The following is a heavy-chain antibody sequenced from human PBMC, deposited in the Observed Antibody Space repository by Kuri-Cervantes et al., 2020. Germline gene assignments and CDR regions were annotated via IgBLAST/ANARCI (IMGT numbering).Heavy chain of an antibody. J-gene: IGHJ6*02. CDR1: GGSISSGGYY. Sequence: LRLSCTVSGGSISSGGYYWSWIRQHPGKGLEWIGYIYYSGSTYYNPSLKSRVTISVDTSKNQFSLKLSSVTAADTAVYYCARGAGSSYYYHGMDVWGQGTTVTVSS. D-gene: IGHD6-19*01. CDR2: IYYSGST. CDR3: ARGAGSSYYYHGMDV. V-gene: IGHV4-31*03.